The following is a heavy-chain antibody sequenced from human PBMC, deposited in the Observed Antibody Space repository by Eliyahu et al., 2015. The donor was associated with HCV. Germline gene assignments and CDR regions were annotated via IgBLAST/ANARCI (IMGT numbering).Heavy chain of an antibody. D-gene: IGHD3-10*01. CDR2: IXSSSSTI. J-gene: IGHJ4*02. V-gene: IGHV3-48*01. CDR3: ASVYYGSGSYYNAFDY. Sequence: EVQLVESGGGLVQPGGSLRLSCAAXGFTFSSYSMNWVRQAPGKGLEWVSXIXSSSSTIYYADSVKGRFTISRDNAKNXLYLQMNSLRAEDTAVYYCASVYYGSGSYYNAFDYWGQGTLVTVSS. CDR1: GFTFSSYS.